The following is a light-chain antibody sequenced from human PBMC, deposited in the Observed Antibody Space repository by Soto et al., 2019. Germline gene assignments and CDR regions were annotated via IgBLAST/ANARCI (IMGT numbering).Light chain of an antibody. CDR2: GNN. J-gene: IGLJ3*02. V-gene: IGLV1-40*01. Sequence: QSVLTQPPSVSAAPGQKVTISCTGGSSNIGTDYFVQWHQQLPGTAPKLLIYGNNKRPSGLPDRFSGSKSGASASLAITGLQAEDEADYYCESWDGSLNGWVFGGGTKVTVL. CDR3: ESWDGSLNGWV. CDR1: SSNIGTDYF.